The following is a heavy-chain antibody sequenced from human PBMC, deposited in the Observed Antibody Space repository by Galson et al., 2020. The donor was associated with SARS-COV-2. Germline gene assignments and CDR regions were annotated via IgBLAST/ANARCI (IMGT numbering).Heavy chain of an antibody. CDR3: ARDNDHDAFDI. V-gene: IGHV1-2*04. CDR2: INPNSGGT. Sequence: SVKVSCKASGYTFTGYYIHWVRQAPGQGLEWMGWINPNSGGTTQAQKFQDWVTMTRDTSISTAYMELSRLRSDDTAVYYCARDNDHDAFDIWGQGTMVTVSS. CDR1: GYTFTGYY. D-gene: IGHD1-1*01. J-gene: IGHJ3*02.